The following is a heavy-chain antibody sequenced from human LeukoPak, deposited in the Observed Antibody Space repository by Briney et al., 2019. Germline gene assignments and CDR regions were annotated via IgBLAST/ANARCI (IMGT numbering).Heavy chain of an antibody. CDR2: ISGSRGGT. Sequence: GGSLRLSCATSGFTFSNYWMSWVRQAPGKGLEWVSTISGSRGGTYYADSVKGRFTISRDNSKNTLDLQMNSLRAEDTAVYYCAKRYSNSWYAAWDYWGQGTLVTVS. V-gene: IGHV3-23*01. CDR1: GFTFSNYW. J-gene: IGHJ4*02. CDR3: AKRYSNSWYAAWDY. D-gene: IGHD6-13*01.